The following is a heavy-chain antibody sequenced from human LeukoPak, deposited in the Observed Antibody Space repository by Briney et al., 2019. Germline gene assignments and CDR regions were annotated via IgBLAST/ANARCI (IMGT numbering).Heavy chain of an antibody. CDR2: IYSGGST. CDR3: ARAYSRPIQGEGLNY. CDR1: GFTISSNY. V-gene: IGHV3-53*01. D-gene: IGHD4-11*01. J-gene: IGHJ4*02. Sequence: GGSLRLSCAASGFTISSNYMNWVRQAPGKGLEWVSVIYSGGSTFYADSVKGRFTISRDNSNNTLYLQMNSLRAEDTAVYYCARAYSRPIQGEGLNYWGQGTLVTVSS.